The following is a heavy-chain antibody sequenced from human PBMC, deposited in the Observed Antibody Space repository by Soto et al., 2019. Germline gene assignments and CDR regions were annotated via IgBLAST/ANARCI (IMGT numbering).Heavy chain of an antibody. D-gene: IGHD5-12*01. V-gene: IGHV1-18*04. CDR2: ISAYNGNT. CDR3: ARDGGGYSGYDWAHWFDP. J-gene: IGHJ5*02. CDR1: GYTFTSYG. Sequence: QVQLVQSGAEVKKPGASVKVSCKASGYTFTSYGISWVRQAPGQGLEWMGWISAYNGNTSYAQKLQGRVTMTTDTSPSTAYMELRSLRSGDTAVYYCARDGGGYSGYDWAHWFDPWGQGTLVTVSS.